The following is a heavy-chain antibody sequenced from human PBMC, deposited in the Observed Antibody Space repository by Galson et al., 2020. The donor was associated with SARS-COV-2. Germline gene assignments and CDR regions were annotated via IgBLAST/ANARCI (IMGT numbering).Heavy chain of an antibody. D-gene: IGHD3-9*01. CDR3: ARDAGWLLNYGMDV. CDR2: ISEYDSST. V-gene: IGHV1-18*01. J-gene: IGHJ6*02. CDR1: GYTFNTFG. Sequence: ASVKVSCKASGYTFNTFGISWVRQASGQGPEWLGWISEYDSSTKYSQKVQDRVTFTTDTSTTTAYMELRSLRSDDTAVYYCARDAGWLLNYGMDVWGQGTTVIVSS.